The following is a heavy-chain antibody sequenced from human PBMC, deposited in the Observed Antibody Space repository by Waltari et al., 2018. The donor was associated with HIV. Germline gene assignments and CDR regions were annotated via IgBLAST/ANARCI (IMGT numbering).Heavy chain of an antibody. J-gene: IGHJ4*02. CDR1: GFNFTNAC. V-gene: IGHV3-15*01. Sequence: EVQLVESGGGLVKPGGSLRLSCAAYGFNFTNACMSWVRQAPGKGLEWVGRIKSKSDGGTTDYAAPVKGRFTISRDDSKDTLYLQVNSLKTDDTAVYYCATAGSTGTTRGYWGQGTLVTVSS. D-gene: IGHD1-1*01. CDR3: ATAGSTGTTRGY. CDR2: IKSKSDGGTT.